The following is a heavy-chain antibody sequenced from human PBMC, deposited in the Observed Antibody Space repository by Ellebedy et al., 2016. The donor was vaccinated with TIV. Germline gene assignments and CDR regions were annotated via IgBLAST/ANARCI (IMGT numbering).Heavy chain of an antibody. CDR2: VSFNGTLQ. D-gene: IGHD2-2*01. CDR1: GFTFRLFG. V-gene: IGHV3-33*05. J-gene: IGHJ4*02. CDR3: ASQNGAYCSSHTCSHGLDY. Sequence: GESLKISXAVSGFTFRLFGMHWVRQTPGRGLEWVVAVSFNGTLQYYAESVKGRFTVSRDNAKTTLYLHMDSLRVEDTGIYYCASQNGAYCSSHTCSHGLDYWGQGTPVTVSS.